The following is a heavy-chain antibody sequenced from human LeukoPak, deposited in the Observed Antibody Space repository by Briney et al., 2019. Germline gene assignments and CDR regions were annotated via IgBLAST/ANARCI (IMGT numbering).Heavy chain of an antibody. J-gene: IGHJ4*02. D-gene: IGHD3-3*01. Sequence: GGSLRLSCAASGFTFSNYWMQWVRQAPGKGLEWVANINQDGSAKYYVDSVKGRFTISKDSAQNSLYLQMNSLRVDDTAVYYCTRGDPDFWGQGTLVTVSS. CDR3: TRGDPDF. V-gene: IGHV3-7*01. CDR2: INQDGSAK. CDR1: GFTFSNYW.